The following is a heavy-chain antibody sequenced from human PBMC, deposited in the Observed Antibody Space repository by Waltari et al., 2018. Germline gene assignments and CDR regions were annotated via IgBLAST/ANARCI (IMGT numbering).Heavy chain of an antibody. CDR1: GFTFSNFW. CDR3: ASGTSD. Sequence: EVPLVESGGGLVQPGGSLRLSCAASGFTFSNFWMSWVRQAPGKGLEWFSSISSSSSYIYYADSVKGRFTISRDNAKNSLYLQMNSLRSEDTAVYYCASGTSDWGQGTLVTVSS. CDR2: ISSSSSYI. J-gene: IGHJ4*02. D-gene: IGHD1-7*01. V-gene: IGHV3-21*02.